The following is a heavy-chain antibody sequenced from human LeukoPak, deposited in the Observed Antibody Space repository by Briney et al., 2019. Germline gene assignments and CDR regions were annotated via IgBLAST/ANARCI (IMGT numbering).Heavy chain of an antibody. J-gene: IGHJ4*02. CDR1: GFTFSSYG. V-gene: IGHV3-30*02. CDR2: IRYDGSNK. D-gene: IGHD3-10*01. Sequence: GGSLRLSCAASGFTFSSYGMHWVRQAPGKGLEWVAFIRYDGSNKYYADSVKGRFTISRDNSKNTLYLQMSSLRADDTAVYYCAKDRYPEIITTADWGQGTLVTVSS. CDR3: AKDRYPEIITTAD.